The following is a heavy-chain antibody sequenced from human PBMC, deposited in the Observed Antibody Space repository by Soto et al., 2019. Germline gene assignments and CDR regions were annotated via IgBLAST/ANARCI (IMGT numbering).Heavy chain of an antibody. Sequence: QVQLVQSGAEVKKPGSSVKVSCKASGGTFSSYTISWVRQAPGQGLEWMGRIIPILGIANYAQKFQGRVTITEDKSTSTAYMELSSLRSEDTAVYYCARGGPEDGSYHYWGQGTLVTVSS. CDR2: IIPILGIA. CDR3: ARGGPEDGSYHY. D-gene: IGHD1-26*01. V-gene: IGHV1-69*02. J-gene: IGHJ4*02. CDR1: GGTFSSYT.